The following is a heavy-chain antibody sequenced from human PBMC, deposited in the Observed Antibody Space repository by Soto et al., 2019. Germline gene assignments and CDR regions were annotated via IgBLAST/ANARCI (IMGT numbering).Heavy chain of an antibody. CDR3: ARDVGATDAEFDY. CDR1: GYTFTGYY. CDR2: INPNSGGT. Sequence: QVQLVQSGAEVKKPGASVKVSCKASGYTFTGYYMHWVRQAPGQGLEWMGWINPNSGGTNYAQKFQGWVTMTRDTSISKAYLELSRLRSDDTDVYYCARDVGATDAEFDYWGQGTLVNVSS. J-gene: IGHJ4*02. D-gene: IGHD1-26*01. V-gene: IGHV1-2*04.